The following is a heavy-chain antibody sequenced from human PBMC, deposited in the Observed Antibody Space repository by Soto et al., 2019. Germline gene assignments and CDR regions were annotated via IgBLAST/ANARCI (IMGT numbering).Heavy chain of an antibody. V-gene: IGHV4-39*01. J-gene: IGHJ4*02. CDR1: GASFSSSSYY. CDR2: IYYRGST. CDR3: AHYIAATMLDC. D-gene: IGHD5-12*01. Sequence: QLQLQESGPGLVKPSETLALTCTVSGASFSSSSYYWGWIRQPPGKGLEWIGSIYYRGSTNYNPSLKSRITISLDTSNSQFSLKLSSVTAADTAVYYCAHYIAATMLDCWGQGALVTVSS.